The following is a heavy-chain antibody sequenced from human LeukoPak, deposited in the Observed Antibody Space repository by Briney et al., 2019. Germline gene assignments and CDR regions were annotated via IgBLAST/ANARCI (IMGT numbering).Heavy chain of an antibody. V-gene: IGHV3-48*01. CDR1: GFTFGDYP. CDR2: ISRSSSTI. D-gene: IGHD3-22*01. J-gene: IGHJ3*02. CDR3: ARDIDVSGYYHEPFDI. Sequence: PGGSLRLSCAASGFTFGDYPMNWVRQAPGKGLQWVSYISRSSSTISYADSVKGRFTISRDNVKNSLYLQMNSLRVEDTAVYYCARDIDVSGYYHEPFDIWGQGTMVTVSS.